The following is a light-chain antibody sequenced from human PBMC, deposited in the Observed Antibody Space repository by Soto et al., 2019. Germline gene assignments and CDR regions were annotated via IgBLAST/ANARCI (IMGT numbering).Light chain of an antibody. V-gene: IGKV3-11*01. CDR1: QSISEF. CDR2: AAS. J-gene: IGKJ4*01. Sequence: VVLTQSPATLSLSPGERATLSCRASQSISEFLAWYQQKPGQAPRLLIYAASTLQSGVPSRFSGSGSGTDFTLTISSLQPEDFATYYCQQLERYPSTFGGGTKVDI. CDR3: QQLERYPST.